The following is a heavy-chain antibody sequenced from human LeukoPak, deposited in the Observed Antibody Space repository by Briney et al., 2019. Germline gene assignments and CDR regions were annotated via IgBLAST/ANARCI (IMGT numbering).Heavy chain of an antibody. CDR2: MNPNSGNT. V-gene: IGHV1-8*03. CDR3: ARGAYYYDSSGYWAEYFQH. J-gene: IGHJ1*01. Sequence: GASVKVSCKASGYTFTSYDINWVRRATGQGLEWMGWMNPNSGNTGYAQKFQGRVTITRNTSISTAYMELNSLRAEDTAVYYCARGAYYYDSSGYWAEYFQHWGQGTLVTVSS. CDR1: GYTFTSYD. D-gene: IGHD3-22*01.